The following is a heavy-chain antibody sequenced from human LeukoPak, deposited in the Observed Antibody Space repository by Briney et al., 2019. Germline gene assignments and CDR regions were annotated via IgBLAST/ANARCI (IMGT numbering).Heavy chain of an antibody. CDR2: IYPGDSDT. CDR3: ARRDYGGKHFDY. Sequence: GESPKTSCKGSGYTFSSYWIAWVRQMPGKGLGWMGIIYPGDSDTRYSPSFQGQVTISADKSISTAYLQWSSLKASDTAMYYCARRDYGGKHFDYWGQGTLVTVSS. D-gene: IGHD4-23*01. V-gene: IGHV5-51*01. CDR1: GYTFSSYW. J-gene: IGHJ4*02.